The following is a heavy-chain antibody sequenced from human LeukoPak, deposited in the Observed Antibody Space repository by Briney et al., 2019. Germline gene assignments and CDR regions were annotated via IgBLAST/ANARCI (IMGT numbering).Heavy chain of an antibody. D-gene: IGHD2-2*01. V-gene: IGHV3-23*01. CDR3: AKGRARGYCSSTSCLGYFDY. Sequence: GGSLRLSCAASGFTFSSYAMSWVRQAPGKGLEWVSAISGSGGSTYYADSVKGRFTISRDNSKNTLYLQMNSLRAEDTAVYYCAKGRARGYCSSTSCLGYFDYWGQGTLVTVSS. J-gene: IGHJ4*02. CDR2: ISGSGGST. CDR1: GFTFSSYA.